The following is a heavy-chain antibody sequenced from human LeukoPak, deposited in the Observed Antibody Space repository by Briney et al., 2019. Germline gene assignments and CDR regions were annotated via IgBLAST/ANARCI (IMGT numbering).Heavy chain of an antibody. V-gene: IGHV1-69*13. J-gene: IGHJ4*02. CDR2: VIPIFYTA. D-gene: IGHD3-9*01. CDR1: GCTFSSYA. Sequence: ASVTVSCKASGCTFSSYAISWVRQAPRQGLEWVGWVIPIFYTANYAQKFQGRVTITADESTSTAYMELSSLKSEDTAAYYCARAGAGGYFDWLLSSGFDYWGQGTLVTVSS. CDR3: ARAGAGGYFDWLLSSGFDY.